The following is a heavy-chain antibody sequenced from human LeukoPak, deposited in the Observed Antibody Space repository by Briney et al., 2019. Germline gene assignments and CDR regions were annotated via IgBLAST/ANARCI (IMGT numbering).Heavy chain of an antibody. V-gene: IGHV3-74*01. CDR3: ARGGAGGLNGLDY. D-gene: IGHD4-23*01. CDR2: LNSDGSGT. J-gene: IGHJ4*01. CDR1: GFTFSTYW. Sequence: PGGSLRLSRAASGFTFSTYWMHWVRRAPGKGLAWVSRLNSDGSGTGYADSVKGRFTISRDNAKNTLYLQMNSLRAEDTALYYCARGGAGGLNGLDYWGHGILVTVSS.